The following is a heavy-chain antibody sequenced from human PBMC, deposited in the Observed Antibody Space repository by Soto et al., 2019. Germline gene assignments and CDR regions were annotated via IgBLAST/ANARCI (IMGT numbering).Heavy chain of an antibody. Sequence: EVQLLESGGGLVQPGGSLRLSCAASGFTFSSYAMSWVRQPPGKGLEWVSGMSGSGGTAYYRDSGKGRFTISRDNSKQTLYLQMSSLRAEDTALYYCAKGPIFGVENIYDYWGQGTLVTVSS. D-gene: IGHD3-3*01. J-gene: IGHJ4*02. CDR3: AKGPIFGVENIYDY. CDR2: MSGSGGTA. V-gene: IGHV3-23*01. CDR1: GFTFSSYA.